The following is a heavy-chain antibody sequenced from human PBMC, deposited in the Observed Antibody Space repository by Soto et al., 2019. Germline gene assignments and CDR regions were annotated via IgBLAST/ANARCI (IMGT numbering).Heavy chain of an antibody. CDR1: GFTVSSNY. D-gene: IGHD6-13*01. V-gene: IGHV3-53*04. J-gene: IGHJ4*02. Sequence: GGSLRLSCAASGFTVSSNYMSWVRQAPGKGLEWVSVIYSGGSTYYADSVKGRFTISRHNSKNTLYLQMNSLRAEDTALYSCARVSPGIAAIDYWGQGTLVTVSS. CDR2: IYSGGST. CDR3: ARVSPGIAAIDY.